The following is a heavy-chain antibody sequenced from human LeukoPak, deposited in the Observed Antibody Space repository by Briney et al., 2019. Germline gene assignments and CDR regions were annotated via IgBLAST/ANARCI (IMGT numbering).Heavy chain of an antibody. CDR2: NYPTGDT. Sequence: SETLSLTCSVSGVSVTNYYWSWVRQPAGKRLEWIGRNYPTGDTIYNPSLKSRVTMSVDMSKNHLSLKLTSVTAADAAVYYCARDLTARGSFDYWGQGILVSISS. J-gene: IGHJ4*02. D-gene: IGHD3-16*01. V-gene: IGHV4-4*07. CDR1: GVSVTNYY. CDR3: ARDLTARGSFDY.